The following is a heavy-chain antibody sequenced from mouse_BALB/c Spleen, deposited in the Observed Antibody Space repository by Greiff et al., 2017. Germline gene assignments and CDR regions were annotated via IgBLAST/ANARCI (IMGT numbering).Heavy chain of an antibody. Sequence: EVKLMESGGDLVKPGGSLKLSCAVSGFTFSSYGMSWGRQTPDKRLEWVATFSSGGSYTYYQDSVKGRFTISRDNAKNTLYLQMSRLKSEDTAMYYCAIERGYCYDWWYFDVWGAGTTVTVSS. D-gene: IGHD2-12*01. V-gene: IGHV5-6*01. CDR1: GFTFSSYG. CDR3: AIERGYCYDWWYFDV. CDR2: FSSGGSYT. J-gene: IGHJ1*01.